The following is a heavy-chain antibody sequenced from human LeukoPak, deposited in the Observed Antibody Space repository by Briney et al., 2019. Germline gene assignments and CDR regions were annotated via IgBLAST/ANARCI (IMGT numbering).Heavy chain of an antibody. CDR2: IYYNSGST. V-gene: IGHV4-59*08. D-gene: IGHD6-13*01. J-gene: IGHJ6*02. Sequence: SETLSLTCTVSGASISSYYWNWIRQPPGKGLEWIGYIYYNSGSTNYNPSLKSQVTISLDTSKNQFSLKLSSVTAADTAVYYCASISIPGRRAAPYGMDVWGQGTTVTVSS. CDR1: GASISSYY. CDR3: ASISIPGRRAAPYGMDV.